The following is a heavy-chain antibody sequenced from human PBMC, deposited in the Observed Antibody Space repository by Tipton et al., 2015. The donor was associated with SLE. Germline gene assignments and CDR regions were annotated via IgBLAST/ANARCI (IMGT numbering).Heavy chain of an antibody. V-gene: IGHV3-11*01. CDR2: ISSSGSTI. CDR3: ARVGVLRFLDPWGLAY. Sequence: SLRLSCAASGFTFSDYYMSWIRQAPGKGLEWVSYISSSGSTIYYADSVKGRFTISRDNAKNSLYLQMNSLRAEDTAVYYCARVGVLRFLDPWGLAYWGQGTLVTVSS. CDR1: GFTFSDYY. J-gene: IGHJ4*02. D-gene: IGHD3-3*01.